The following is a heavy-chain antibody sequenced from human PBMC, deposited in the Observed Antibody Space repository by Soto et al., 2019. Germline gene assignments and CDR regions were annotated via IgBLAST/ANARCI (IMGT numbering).Heavy chain of an antibody. D-gene: IGHD2-2*03. CDR1: GGSFSPNY. CDR3: ARLNGYCISTNCHGYYGMDV. Sequence: PSETLSLTCIVSGGSFSPNYWAWIRQPPGKGLEWVGYIYFGGTTSYNPSLKSRVTISLETSNSQFSLRLSSVTAADTAVYYCARLNGYCISTNCHGYYGMDVWGQGTTVTVSS. J-gene: IGHJ6*02. CDR2: IYFGGTT. V-gene: IGHV4-59*08.